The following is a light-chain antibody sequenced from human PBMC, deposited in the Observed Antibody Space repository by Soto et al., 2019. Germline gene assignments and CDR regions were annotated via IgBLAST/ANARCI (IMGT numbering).Light chain of an antibody. CDR2: AAS. J-gene: IGKJ5*01. Sequence: DIQMTQSPSSLSASVGDRVTITCRASQDISDYLAWYQQRPGKAPKLLIYAASTLQSGVPSRFSGSGFGTDFTLTISSLQPEDSAIYYCQQADTFPITFGQGTRLEIK. CDR1: QDISDY. CDR3: QQADTFPIT. V-gene: IGKV1-9*01.